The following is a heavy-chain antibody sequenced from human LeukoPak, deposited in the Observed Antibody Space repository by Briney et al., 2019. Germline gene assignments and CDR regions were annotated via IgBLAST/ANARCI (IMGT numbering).Heavy chain of an antibody. Sequence: GGSLRLSCTASGFTFSTYSMNWVRQAPGKGLEWVSYISSSSSTIYYADSVKGRFTISRDNAKNSLYLQMNSLRDEDTAVYYCARASFQRWLQLGGDWGQGTLVTVSS. CDR2: ISSSSSTI. J-gene: IGHJ4*02. D-gene: IGHD5-24*01. V-gene: IGHV3-48*02. CDR3: ARASFQRWLQLGGD. CDR1: GFTFSTYS.